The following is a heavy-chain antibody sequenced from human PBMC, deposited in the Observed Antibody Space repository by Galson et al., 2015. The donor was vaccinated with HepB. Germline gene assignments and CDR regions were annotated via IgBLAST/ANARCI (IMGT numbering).Heavy chain of an antibody. CDR3: ASGSYYYDSSGYPALVY. CDR2: IIPIFGTA. V-gene: IGHV1-69*13. CDR1: GGTFSSYA. J-gene: IGHJ4*02. Sequence: SVKVSCKASGGTFSSYAISWVRQAPGQGLEWMGGIIPIFGTANYAQKFQGRVTITADESTSTAYMELSSLRSEDTAVCYCASGSYYYDSSGYPALVYWGQGTLVTVSS. D-gene: IGHD3-22*01.